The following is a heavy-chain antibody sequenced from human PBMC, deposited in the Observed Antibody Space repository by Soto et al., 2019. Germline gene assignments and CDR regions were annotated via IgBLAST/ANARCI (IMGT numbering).Heavy chain of an antibody. J-gene: IGHJ4*02. CDR2: IIPIFGTA. CDR3: ASAPGSSSGVGVWNY. V-gene: IGHV1-69*13. D-gene: IGHD6-6*01. CDR1: GGTFSSYA. Sequence: ALVKVSCKASGGTFSSYAISWVRQAPGQGLEWMGGIIPIFGTANYAQKFQGRVTITADESTSTAYMELSSLRSEDTAVYYCASAPGSSSGVGVWNYWGQGTLVTVSS.